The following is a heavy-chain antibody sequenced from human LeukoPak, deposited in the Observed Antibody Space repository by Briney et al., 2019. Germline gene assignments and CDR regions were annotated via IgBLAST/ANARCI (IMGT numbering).Heavy chain of an antibody. CDR1: GGSISGTLYY. J-gene: IGHJ4*02. D-gene: IGHD2/OR15-2a*01. V-gene: IGHV4-39*01. Sequence: SETLSLTCTVSGGSISGTLYYWGWIRQPPGKGLEWIGSIFYSGITYYNPSLQSRVTISVDASKSQFSLHLSSVTAADTALYYCARIIVVTSTDYFDSWGQGTPVTVSS. CDR3: ARIIVVTSTDYFDS. CDR2: IFYSGIT.